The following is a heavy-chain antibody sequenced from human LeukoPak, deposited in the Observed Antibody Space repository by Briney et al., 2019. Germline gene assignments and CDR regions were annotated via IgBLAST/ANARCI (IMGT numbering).Heavy chain of an antibody. D-gene: IGHD3-22*01. J-gene: IGHJ4*02. CDR1: GFTFSSYG. CDR2: IWYDGSNK. CDR3: GATPARGNYYDSSGWDY. V-gene: IGHV3-33*01. Sequence: SGGSLRLSCAASGFTFSSYGMHWVRQAPGKGLEWVAVIWYDGSNKYYADSVKGRFTISRDNSKNTLYLQMNSLRAEDTAVYYCGATPARGNYYDSSGWDYWGQGTPVTVSS.